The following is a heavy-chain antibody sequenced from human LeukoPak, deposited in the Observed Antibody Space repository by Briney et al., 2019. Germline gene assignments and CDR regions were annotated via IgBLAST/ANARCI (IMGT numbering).Heavy chain of an antibody. CDR2: ISDYNGNT. V-gene: IGHV1-18*01. Sequence: ASVKVSCKASGYTFTSYGISWVRQAPGQGLEWMGWISDYNGNTNYAQKLQGRVTMTTDTSTSTAYMELRSLRSDDTAVYYCARGDILTGYWFFDYWGQGTLVTVCS. J-gene: IGHJ4*02. CDR3: ARGDILTGYWFFDY. CDR1: GYTFTSYG. D-gene: IGHD3-9*01.